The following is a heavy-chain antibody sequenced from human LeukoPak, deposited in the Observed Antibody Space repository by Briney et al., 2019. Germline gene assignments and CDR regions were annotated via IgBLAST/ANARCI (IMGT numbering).Heavy chain of an antibody. V-gene: IGHV4-34*01. D-gene: IGHD2-15*01. CDR3: ARRVVVAATLRWYFDL. J-gene: IGHJ2*01. CDR2: INHSGST. CDR1: GGSFSGYY. Sequence: PSETLSLTCAVYGGSFSGYYWSWIRQPPGKGLEWIGEINHSGSTNYNPSLKSRVTISVDTSKNQFSLKLSSVTAADTAVYYCARRVVVAATLRWYFDLWGRGTLVTVSS.